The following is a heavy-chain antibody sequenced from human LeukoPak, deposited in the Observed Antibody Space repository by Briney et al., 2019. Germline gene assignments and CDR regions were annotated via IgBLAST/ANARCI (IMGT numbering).Heavy chain of an antibody. CDR1: GGSISSYY. CDR3: AREYYYDSSGNEGAFDI. Sequence: SETLSLTCTVSGGSISSYYWSWIRQPPGKGLEWIGYIYYSGSTNYNPSLKSRVTISVDTSKNQFSLKLSSVTAADTAVYYCAREYYYDSSGNEGAFDIRGQGTMVTVSS. V-gene: IGHV4-59*01. CDR2: IYYSGST. D-gene: IGHD3-22*01. J-gene: IGHJ3*02.